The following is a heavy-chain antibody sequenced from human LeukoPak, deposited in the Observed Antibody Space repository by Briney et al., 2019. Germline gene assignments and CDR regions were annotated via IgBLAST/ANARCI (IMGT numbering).Heavy chain of an antibody. CDR2: ISTSGGST. V-gene: IGHV3-23*01. J-gene: IGHJ4*02. CDR3: AKEYCSGSYYYDY. CDR1: RFTFSSYA. Sequence: GGSLRLSCAASRFTFSSYAMTSVRQTPGKGLECVSAISTSGGSTYSSDSVKSRCTISRANSKNTLYLQINSLRAEDTAVYYCAKEYCSGSYYYDYWGQGTLVTVSS. D-gene: IGHD3-10*01.